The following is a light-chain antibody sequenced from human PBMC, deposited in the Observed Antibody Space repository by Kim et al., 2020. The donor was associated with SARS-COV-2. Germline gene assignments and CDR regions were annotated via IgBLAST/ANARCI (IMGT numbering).Light chain of an antibody. CDR1: QSVSTN. CDR2: GAS. Sequence: EVVMTQSPATLSVSPGQRATLSCRASQSVSTNLAWYHQRAGQAPRLLIYGASTRATGLPARFSGSGSWTEFTLTITSVQSEDCAVYYCQQYNYWPVTFGGGTKVDIK. J-gene: IGKJ4*01. V-gene: IGKV3-15*01. CDR3: QQYNYWPVT.